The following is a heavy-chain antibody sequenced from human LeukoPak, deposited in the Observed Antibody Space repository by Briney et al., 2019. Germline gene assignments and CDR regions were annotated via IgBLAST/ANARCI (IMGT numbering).Heavy chain of an antibody. CDR2: GLYTGNT. V-gene: IGHV4-39*02. J-gene: IGHJ4*02. D-gene: IGHD6-6*01. CDR3: AREHRSSKYFDS. CDR1: GGSIRSSYYY. Sequence: PSETLSLTCTVSGGSIRSSYYYWGWIRQPPGKGLEWIGSGLYTGNTYSNPSLRSRVTISVDTSKNEFSLKMSSVTAADTAVYYCAREHRSSKYFDSWGQGALMIVSS.